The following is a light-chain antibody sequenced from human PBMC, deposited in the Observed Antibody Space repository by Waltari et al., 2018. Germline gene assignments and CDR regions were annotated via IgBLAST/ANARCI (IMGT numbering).Light chain of an antibody. Sequence: QSVLTQPPSVSAAPGQKVTIPCSGSSSHICDSSVSWYQQLPGTAPKLLIYENNQRPSGIPDRFSGSKSGTSATLGISGLQTGDEADYYCETWDSSLNAAVFGGGTKLTVL. CDR3: ETWDSSLNAAV. CDR1: SSHICDSS. J-gene: IGLJ3*02. CDR2: ENN. V-gene: IGLV1-51*02.